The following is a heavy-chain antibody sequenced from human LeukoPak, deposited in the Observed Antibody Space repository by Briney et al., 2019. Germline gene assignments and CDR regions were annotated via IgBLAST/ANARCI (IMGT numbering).Heavy chain of an antibody. Sequence: PWETQSLTCAVYGGSFSGYYWSWIRQPPGKGLEWIGEINHSGSTNYNPSLKSRVAISVDTSKTQFSLKLSSVTAADTAVYYCARTWIPVPFDYWGQGTLVTVSS. CDR2: INHSGST. CDR3: ARTWIPVPFDY. J-gene: IGHJ4*02. D-gene: IGHD5-18*01. CDR1: GGSFSGYY. V-gene: IGHV4-34*01.